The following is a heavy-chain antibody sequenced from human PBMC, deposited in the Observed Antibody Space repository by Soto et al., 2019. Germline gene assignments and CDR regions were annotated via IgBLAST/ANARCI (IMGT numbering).Heavy chain of an antibody. V-gene: IGHV3-30*18. CDR1: GFTFSSYG. D-gene: IGHD6-13*01. CDR2: ISYDGSNK. Sequence: QVQLVESGGGVVQPGRSLRLFCAASGFTFSSYGMHWVRQAPGKGLEWVAVISYDGSNKYYADSVKGRFTISRDNSKNTLDLQMNSLRAEDTAVYYCAKSGIAAAGTSLFDYWGQGTLVTVSS. CDR3: AKSGIAAAGTSLFDY. J-gene: IGHJ4*02.